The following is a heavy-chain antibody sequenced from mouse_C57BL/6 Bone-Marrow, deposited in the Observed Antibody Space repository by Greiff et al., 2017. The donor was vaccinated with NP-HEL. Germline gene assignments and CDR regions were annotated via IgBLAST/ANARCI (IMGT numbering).Heavy chain of an antibody. CDR1: GYTVTSYG. CDR3: AREGYYGSTRFAY. Sequence: QVQLQQSGAELARPGASVKLSCKASGYTVTSYGISWVKQRTGQGLEWIGEIYPRSGNTYYNEKFKGKATLTADKSSSTAYMELRSLTSEDSAVYFCAREGYYGSTRFAYWGQGTLVTVSA. V-gene: IGHV1-81*01. D-gene: IGHD1-1*01. CDR2: IYPRSGNT. J-gene: IGHJ3*01.